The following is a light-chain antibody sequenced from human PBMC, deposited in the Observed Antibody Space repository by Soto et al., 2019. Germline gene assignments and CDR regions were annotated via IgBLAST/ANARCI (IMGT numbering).Light chain of an antibody. CDR3: ASYTGSAAGV. Sequence: QSVLTQPASVSGSPGQSITISCTGTSSDVGGYNYVSWYQHHPDKAPKLVIYEVNSRPSGVSNRFSGSKSGNTASLTISGLQAEDEADYYCASYTGSAAGVFGGRTKLTVL. CDR2: EVN. J-gene: IGLJ3*02. V-gene: IGLV2-14*01. CDR1: SSDVGGYNY.